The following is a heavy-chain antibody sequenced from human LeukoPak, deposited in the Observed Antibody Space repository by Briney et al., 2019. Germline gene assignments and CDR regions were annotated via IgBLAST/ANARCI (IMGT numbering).Heavy chain of an antibody. D-gene: IGHD1-7*01. Sequence: GGSLRLSCAASGFTFSNYWMSWVRQAPGKGLEWVANIKQDGSERYYVDSVKGRFSISRDNAKKSLYLQMNSLRAEDTALYYCAKDLNFLAFDIWGQGTMVTVSS. V-gene: IGHV3-7*03. CDR3: AKDLNFLAFDI. CDR1: GFTFSNYW. J-gene: IGHJ3*02. CDR2: IKQDGSER.